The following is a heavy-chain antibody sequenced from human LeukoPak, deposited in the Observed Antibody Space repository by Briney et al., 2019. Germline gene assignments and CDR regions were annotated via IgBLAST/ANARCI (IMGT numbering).Heavy chain of an antibody. V-gene: IGHV4-38-2*02. CDR3: ASGYSYGLDWAFDI. D-gene: IGHD5-18*01. CDR2: IYHSGST. J-gene: IGHJ3*02. Sequence: KPSETLSLTCTVSSYSISSGYYWGWIRQPPGKGLEGIGGIYHSGSTYYNPSHKSRVTISVDTSKNQFSLKLSSVTAADTAVYYCASGYSYGLDWAFDIWGQGTMVTVSS. CDR1: SYSISSGYY.